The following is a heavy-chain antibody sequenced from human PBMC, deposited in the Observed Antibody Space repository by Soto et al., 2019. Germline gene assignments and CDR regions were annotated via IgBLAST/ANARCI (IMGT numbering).Heavy chain of an antibody. D-gene: IGHD2-2*02. CDR1: GFTFSSYG. Sequence: GGSLRLSCAASGFTFSSYGMHRVRQAPGKGLEWVAVISYDGSNKYYADSVKGRFTISRDNSKNTLYLQMNSLRAEDTAVYYCAKNPSFLYCSSTSCYMDYWGQGTLVTVSS. CDR2: ISYDGSNK. CDR3: AKNPSFLYCSSTSCYMDY. V-gene: IGHV3-30*18. J-gene: IGHJ4*02.